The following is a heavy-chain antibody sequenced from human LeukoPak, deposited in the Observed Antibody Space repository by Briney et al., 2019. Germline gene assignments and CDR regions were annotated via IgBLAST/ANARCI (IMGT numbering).Heavy chain of an antibody. J-gene: IGHJ4*02. CDR3: ARGRYYDSSGYYYFDY. Sequence: PSETPSLTCAVYGGSFSGYYWSWIRQPPGKGLEWIGEINHSGSTNYNPSLKSRVTISVDTSKNQFSLKLSSVTAADTAVYYCARGRYYDSSGYYYFDYWGQGTLVTVSS. V-gene: IGHV4-34*01. CDR1: GGSFSGYY. D-gene: IGHD3-22*01. CDR2: INHSGST.